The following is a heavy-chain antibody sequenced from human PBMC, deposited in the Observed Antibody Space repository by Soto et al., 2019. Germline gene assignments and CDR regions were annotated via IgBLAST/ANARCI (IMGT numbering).Heavy chain of an antibody. Sequence: ASVKVSCKVSGYTLTELSMRWVRQAPGKGLEWMGGFDPEDGETICAQKFQGRVTMTEDTSTDTAYMEPSSLRSEDTAVYYCATFNFWSGYYYVGDYWGQGTLVTVSS. V-gene: IGHV1-24*01. CDR3: ATFNFWSGYYYVGDY. CDR2: FDPEDGET. CDR1: GYTLTELS. J-gene: IGHJ4*02. D-gene: IGHD3-3*01.